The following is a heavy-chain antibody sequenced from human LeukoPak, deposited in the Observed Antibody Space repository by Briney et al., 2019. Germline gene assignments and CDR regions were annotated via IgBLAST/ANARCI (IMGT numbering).Heavy chain of an antibody. CDR3: ARHAYSSGYY. J-gene: IGHJ4*02. Sequence: SETLSLTCTVSGGSISSSSYYWGWIRQPPEKGLEWIGSIYYSGSTYYNPSLKSRVTISVDTSKNQFSLKLSSVTAADTAVYYCARHAYSSGYYWGQGTLVTVSS. D-gene: IGHD3-22*01. CDR2: IYYSGST. V-gene: IGHV4-39*01. CDR1: GGSISSSSYY.